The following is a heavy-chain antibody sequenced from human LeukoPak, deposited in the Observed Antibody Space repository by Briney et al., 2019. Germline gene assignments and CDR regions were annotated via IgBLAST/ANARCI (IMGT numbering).Heavy chain of an antibody. J-gene: IGHJ3*02. CDR1: GGSISSGGYY. CDR2: IYYSGST. CDR3: ARDNPLSYYDSSGYYPVDAFDI. V-gene: IGHV4-31*03. D-gene: IGHD3-22*01. Sequence: PSETLSLTCTVSGGSISSGGYYWSWIRQHPGKGLEWIGYIYYSGSTYYNPSLKSRVTISVDTSKNQFSLKLSSVTAADTAVYYCARDNPLSYYDSSGYYPVDAFDIWGQGTMVTVSS.